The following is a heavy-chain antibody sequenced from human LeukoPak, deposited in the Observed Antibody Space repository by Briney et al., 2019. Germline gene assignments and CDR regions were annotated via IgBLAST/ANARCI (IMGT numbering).Heavy chain of an antibody. V-gene: IGHV4-39*01. CDR3: ARPYTSGWSGVKY. J-gene: IGHJ4*02. Sequence: SETLSLTCTVSGGSISSSDYYWGWHRQPPGKGLEWIGSMYYSGRAHYNPSHKSGVTISADTTKKQFSLKLSSVTAADSAMYYCARPYTSGWSGVKYWGQGTLVTVSS. CDR1: GGSISSSDYY. D-gene: IGHD6-19*01. CDR2: MYYSGRA.